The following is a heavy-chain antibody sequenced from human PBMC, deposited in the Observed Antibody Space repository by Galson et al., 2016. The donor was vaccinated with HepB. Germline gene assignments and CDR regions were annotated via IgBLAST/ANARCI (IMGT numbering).Heavy chain of an antibody. CDR1: GFAFTNYW. J-gene: IGHJ4*02. CDR3: ARDFSSYDEYFDL. Sequence: SLRLSCAASGFAFTNYWMNWVRQAPGKGLVWVSRISGDGSRVSYADFVKGRVTLSRDNAMNTLYLQMNSLRAEDTAVYYCARDFSSYDEYFDLWGQGTLVTVSS. D-gene: IGHD3-3*01. V-gene: IGHV3-74*01. CDR2: ISGDGSRV.